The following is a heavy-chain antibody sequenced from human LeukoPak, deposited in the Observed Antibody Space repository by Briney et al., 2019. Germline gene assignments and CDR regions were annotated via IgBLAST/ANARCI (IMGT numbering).Heavy chain of an antibody. CDR2: MYSRGDT. V-gene: IGHV3-53*01. CDR3: ARDAPQVPAAGVLAS. Sequence: PGGSLRLYCAASGFTVSDNYMSWVRQAPGNGLEWVSVMYSRGDTYYANSVKGRFTFSRDISKNTLYLQMNGLRTEDTAMYYCARDAPQVPAAGVLASWGQGTLVTVSS. J-gene: IGHJ5*02. D-gene: IGHD6-13*01. CDR1: GFTVSDNY.